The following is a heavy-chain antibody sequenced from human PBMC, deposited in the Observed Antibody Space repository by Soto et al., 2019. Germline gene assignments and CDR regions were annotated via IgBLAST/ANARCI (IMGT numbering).Heavy chain of an antibody. CDR1: GGSISSYY. V-gene: IGHV4-59*01. CDR3: ARGLSGAFWFDP. J-gene: IGHJ5*02. D-gene: IGHD2-15*01. CDR2: IYYSGST. Sequence: SDTLSLTCTVYGGSISSYYWSWIRQPPGKGLEWIGYIYYSGSTNYNPSLKSRVTISVDTSKNQFSLKLSSVTAADTAVYYCARGLSGAFWFDPWGKGPLVTRSS.